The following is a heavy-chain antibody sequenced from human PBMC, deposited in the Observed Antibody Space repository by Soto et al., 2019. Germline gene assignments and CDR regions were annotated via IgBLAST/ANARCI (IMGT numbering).Heavy chain of an antibody. Sequence: VGSLRLSCAASGFTFSSYSMNWVRQAPGKGLEWVSYISSSSSTIYYADSVKGRFTISRDNAKNSLYLQMNSLRDEDTAVYYCASQAAARFDAFDIWGQGTMVTVSS. D-gene: IGHD6-13*01. CDR1: GFTFSSYS. CDR2: ISSSSSTI. J-gene: IGHJ3*02. CDR3: ASQAAARFDAFDI. V-gene: IGHV3-48*02.